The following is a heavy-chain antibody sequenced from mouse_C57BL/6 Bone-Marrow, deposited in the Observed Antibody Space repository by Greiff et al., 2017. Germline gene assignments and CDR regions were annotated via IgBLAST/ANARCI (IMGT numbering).Heavy chain of an antibody. J-gene: IGHJ3*01. V-gene: IGHV12-3*01. D-gene: IGHD4-1*01. CDR3: AGDRAGNGVFAY. Sequence: VKLQESGPGLVKPSQSLFLTCSITGFPITSGYYWIWIRQSPGKPLEWMGYITHSGETFYNPSLQSPISITRETSKNQFFLQLNSVTTEDTAMYYCAGDRAGNGVFAYWGQGTLVTVSA. CDR2: ITHSGET. CDR1: GFPITSGYY.